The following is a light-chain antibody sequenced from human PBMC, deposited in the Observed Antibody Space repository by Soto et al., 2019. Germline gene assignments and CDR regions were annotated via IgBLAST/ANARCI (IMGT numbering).Light chain of an antibody. CDR1: QSVSIW. CDR2: DAS. Sequence: DIHLTQSPSTLSASVGDRVTITCRASQSVSIWLAWYRQKPGKAPEVLVWDASSLQRGVPSRFSGSGPGTEFTLTISSLQPDDFATYYCQHYNSYSEAFGQGTKVDIK. CDR3: QHYNSYSEA. J-gene: IGKJ1*01. V-gene: IGKV1-5*01.